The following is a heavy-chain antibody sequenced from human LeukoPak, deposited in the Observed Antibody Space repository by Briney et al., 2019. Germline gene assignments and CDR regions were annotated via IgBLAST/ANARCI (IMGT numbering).Heavy chain of an antibody. D-gene: IGHD3-10*01. CDR2: IYFSGST. CDR1: GYSISSGYY. Sequence: SETLSLTCTVSGYSISSGYYWGWIRQPPGKGLEWIWSIYFSGSTFYNPSLKSRVTISIDSSKNQFSLRLNSVTAADTAVYYCARDPDGSANWGQGTLVTVSS. CDR3: ARDPDGSAN. V-gene: IGHV4-38-2*02. J-gene: IGHJ4*02.